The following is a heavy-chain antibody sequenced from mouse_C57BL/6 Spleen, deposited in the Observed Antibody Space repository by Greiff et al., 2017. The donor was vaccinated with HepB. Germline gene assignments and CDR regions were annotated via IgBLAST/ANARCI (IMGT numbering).Heavy chain of an antibody. J-gene: IGHJ1*03. CDR1: GYSITSGYY. V-gene: IGHV3-6*01. D-gene: IGHD1-1*01. Sequence: ESGPGLVKPSQSLSLTCSVTGYSITSGYYWNWIRQFPGNKLEWMGYISYDGSNNYNPSLKNRISITRDTSKNQFFLKLNSVTTEDTATYYCARAVITTVVAKGFYWYFDVWGTGTTVTVSS. CDR2: ISYDGSN. CDR3: ARAVITTVVAKGFYWYFDV.